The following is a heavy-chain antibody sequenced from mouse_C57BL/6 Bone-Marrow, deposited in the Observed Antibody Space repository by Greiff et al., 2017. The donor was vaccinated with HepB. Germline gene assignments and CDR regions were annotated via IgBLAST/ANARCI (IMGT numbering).Heavy chain of an antibody. D-gene: IGHD2-1*01. CDR3: AIDIGKLYYGNPFSY. V-gene: IGHV5-4*01. CDR2: ISDGGSYT. J-gene: IGHJ3*01. CDR1: GFTFSSYG. Sequence: DVQLVESGGGLVKPGGSLKLSCAASGFTFSSYGMSWVSQTPEKRLEWVATISDGGSYTYYSDNVKGRFTISRDNAKNNLYLQMSHLKSEDTAMYYCAIDIGKLYYGNPFSYWGQGTLVTVSA.